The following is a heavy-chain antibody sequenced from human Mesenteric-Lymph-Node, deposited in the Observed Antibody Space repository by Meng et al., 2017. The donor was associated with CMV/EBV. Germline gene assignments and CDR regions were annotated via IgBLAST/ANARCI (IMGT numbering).Heavy chain of an antibody. V-gene: IGHV4-38-2*02. CDR1: GASITTAPYY. Sequence: SETLSLTCTVSGASITTAPYYWGWIRQPPGKGLEWIGSIYHSGSTYYNPSLKSRVTISVDTSKNQFSLKLSSVTAADTAVYYCARDWYNWNDAWFDPWGQGTLVTVSS. J-gene: IGHJ5*02. D-gene: IGHD1-1*01. CDR3: ARDWYNWNDAWFDP. CDR2: IYHSGST.